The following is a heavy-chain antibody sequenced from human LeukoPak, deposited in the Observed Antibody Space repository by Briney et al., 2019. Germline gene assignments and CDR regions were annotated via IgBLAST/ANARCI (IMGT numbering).Heavy chain of an antibody. Sequence: SQTLSLTCTVSGGSISSGDYYWSWIRQPPGKGLEWIGYIYYSGSTYYNPSLKSRVTISVDTSKNQFSLKLSSVTAADTAVYYCAKSRRYCSSTSCYVGELYWGQGTLVTVSS. J-gene: IGHJ4*02. CDR2: IYYSGST. CDR3: AKSRRYCSSTSCYVGELY. D-gene: IGHD2-2*01. V-gene: IGHV4-30-4*08. CDR1: GGSISSGDYY.